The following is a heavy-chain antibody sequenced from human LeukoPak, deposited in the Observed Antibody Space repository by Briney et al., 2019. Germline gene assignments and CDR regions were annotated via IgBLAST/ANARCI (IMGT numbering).Heavy chain of an antibody. Sequence: GASVKVSCKASGYTFTSYAMHWVRQAPGQRLEWMGWINAGNGNTKYSQKFQGRVTITRDTSASTAYMELSSLRSEDTAAYYCARSVANWGLWPTTGFDYWGQGTLVTVSS. J-gene: IGHJ4*02. CDR2: INAGNGNT. V-gene: IGHV1-3*01. CDR3: ARSVANWGLWPTTGFDY. D-gene: IGHD7-27*01. CDR1: GYTFTSYA.